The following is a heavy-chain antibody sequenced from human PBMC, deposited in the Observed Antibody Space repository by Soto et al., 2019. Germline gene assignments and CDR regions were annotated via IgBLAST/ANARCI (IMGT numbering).Heavy chain of an antibody. V-gene: IGHV4-38-2*01. D-gene: IGHD6-13*01. CDR3: ARLAPIAAADGMDV. Sequence: XETLSLTCAVSGYSISSGYYWGWIRQSPVKGLEWIGSVYHSGSTYYNPSLKSRVIISVDTSKNQFSLKLSSVTAADTAVYYCARLAPIAAADGMDVWGQGTTVTVSS. CDR1: GYSISSGYY. J-gene: IGHJ6*02. CDR2: VYHSGST.